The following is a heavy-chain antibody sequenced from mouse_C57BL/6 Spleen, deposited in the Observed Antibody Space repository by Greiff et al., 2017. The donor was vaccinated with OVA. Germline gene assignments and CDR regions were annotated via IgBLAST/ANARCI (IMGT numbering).Heavy chain of an antibody. CDR2: IDPSDSYT. Sequence: QVQLQQPGAELVKPGASVKLSCKASGYTFTSYWMQWVKQRPGQGLEWIGEIDPSDSYTNYNQKFKGKATLTVDTSSSTAYMQLSSLTSEDSAVYYCARRGRHSNLDDWGQGTTLTVSS. CDR3: ARRGRHSNLDD. D-gene: IGHD2-5*01. J-gene: IGHJ2*01. V-gene: IGHV1-50*01. CDR1: GYTFTSYW.